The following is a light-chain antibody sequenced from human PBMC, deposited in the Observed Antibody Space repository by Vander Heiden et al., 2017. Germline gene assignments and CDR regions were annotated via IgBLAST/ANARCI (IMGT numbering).Light chain of an antibody. CDR2: EVS. Sequence: SALTQPPSSSVPPGQSVTISCTGTSSDVGGSNYVSWYQQHRGKAPELMIYEVSKRPSGVPDRFSGSKSGNTASLTVSGLQAEDEGDYYCSSNAGSNNVVFGGGTKLTVL. CDR3: SSNAGSNNVV. CDR1: SSDVGGSNY. J-gene: IGLJ2*01. V-gene: IGLV2-8*01.